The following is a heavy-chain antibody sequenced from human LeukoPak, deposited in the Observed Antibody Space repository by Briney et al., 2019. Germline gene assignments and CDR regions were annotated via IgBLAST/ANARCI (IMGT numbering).Heavy chain of an antibody. CDR1: GGSISSYY. D-gene: IGHD1-26*01. V-gene: IGHV4-59*12. Sequence: ETLSLTCTVSGGSISSYYWSWIRQPPGKGLEWIGYIYHSGSTYYNPSLKSRVTISVDRSKNQFSLKLSSVTAADTAVYYCARVAPGELDYYFDYWGQGTLVTVSS. J-gene: IGHJ4*02. CDR3: ARVAPGELDYYFDY. CDR2: IYHSGST.